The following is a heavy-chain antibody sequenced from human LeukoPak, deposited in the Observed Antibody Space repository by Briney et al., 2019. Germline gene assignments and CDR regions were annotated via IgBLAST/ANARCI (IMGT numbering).Heavy chain of an antibody. CDR3: ARDGHYDILTGYFQN. CDR2: ITNSGTTI. D-gene: IGHD3-9*01. V-gene: IGHV3-11*01. Sequence: GGSLRLSCAASGFTFTDYYMSWIRQAPGKGLEWVSYITNSGTTIYYADSVKGRFTISRDNAKNSLYLQMNSLRAEDTAVYYCARDGHYDILTGYFQNWGQGTLVTVSS. J-gene: IGHJ1*01. CDR1: GFTFTDYY.